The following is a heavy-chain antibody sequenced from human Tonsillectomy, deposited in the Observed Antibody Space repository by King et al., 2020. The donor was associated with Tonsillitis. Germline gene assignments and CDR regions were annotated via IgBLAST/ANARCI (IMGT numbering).Heavy chain of an antibody. CDR1: GGSISSYY. V-gene: IGHV4-59*01. CDR2: IYYSGST. D-gene: IGHD3/OR15-3a*01. Sequence: QLQESGPGLVKPSETLSLTCTVSGGSISSYYWSWIRQPSGKGLEWIGYIYYSGSTNYNPSLKSRVTISVDTSKNQFSLKLSSVTAADTAVYYCARDREDHGLYYFDYWGQGTLVTVSS. CDR3: ARDREDHGLYYFDY. J-gene: IGHJ4*02.